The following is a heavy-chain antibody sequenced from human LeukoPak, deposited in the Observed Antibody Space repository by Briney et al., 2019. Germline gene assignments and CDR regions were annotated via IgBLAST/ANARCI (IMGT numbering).Heavy chain of an antibody. J-gene: IGHJ3*02. Sequence: SETLSLTCAVYGGSFSGYYWSWIRQPPGKGLEWIGEINHSGSTNYNPSLKSRVTISVDTSKNQFSLKLSSVTAADTAVYYCARVRQYYYDSGTFDIWGQGTMVTVSS. V-gene: IGHV4-34*01. CDR3: ARVRQYYYDSGTFDI. D-gene: IGHD3-22*01. CDR2: INHSGST. CDR1: GGSFSGYY.